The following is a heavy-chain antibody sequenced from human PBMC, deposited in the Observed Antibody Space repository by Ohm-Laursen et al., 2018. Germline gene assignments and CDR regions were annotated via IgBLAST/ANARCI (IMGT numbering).Heavy chain of an antibody. J-gene: IGHJ4*02. CDR2: INPNSGGT. CDR3: ARTPYSTGRASEY. D-gene: IGHD2-8*02. Sequence: ASVKVSCKTSGYTFTDYPIHWVRQAPGQGLEWMGWINPNSGGTNSAQKFQGRVTMTRDTSISTVYMELSSLRSDDTAIYYCARTPYSTGRASEYWGQGTLVTVSS. CDR1: GYTFTDYP. V-gene: IGHV1-2*02.